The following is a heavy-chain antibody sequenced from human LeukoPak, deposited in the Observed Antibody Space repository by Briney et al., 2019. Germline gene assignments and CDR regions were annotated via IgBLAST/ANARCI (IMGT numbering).Heavy chain of an antibody. D-gene: IGHD2-2*01. J-gene: IGHJ4*02. Sequence: PGGSLRLSCAASGFTFSGSAMHWVRQASGKGLEWVGRIRSKANSYATAYAASVKGRFTTSRDDSKNTVYLQMNSLKTEDTAVYYCTRREGYCSSTSCPAFDYWGQGTLVTVSS. CDR3: TRREGYCSSTSCPAFDY. CDR1: GFTFSGSA. CDR2: IRSKANSYAT. V-gene: IGHV3-73*01.